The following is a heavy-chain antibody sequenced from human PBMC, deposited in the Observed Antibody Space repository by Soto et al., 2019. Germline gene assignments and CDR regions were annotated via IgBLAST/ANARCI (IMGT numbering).Heavy chain of an antibody. D-gene: IGHD2-15*01. J-gene: IGHJ4*02. V-gene: IGHV3-30*18. CDR1: GFSFNIYG. CDR2: ISYDGSNK. Sequence: QVQLVESGGGVVQPGRSLRLSCAASGFSFNIYGMHWFRQAPGKGLEWVAFISYDGSNKYYADSVKGRFTMSRDNSKNTRYLQMDSLRPEYTAVYYCAKDQADCSGGSCYGVDYWGQGTLVTVSS. CDR3: AKDQADCSGGSCYGVDY.